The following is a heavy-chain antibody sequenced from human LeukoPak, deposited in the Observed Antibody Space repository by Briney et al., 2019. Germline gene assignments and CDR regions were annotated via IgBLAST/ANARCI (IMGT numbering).Heavy chain of an antibody. CDR1: GHSFTRYW. CDR3: VRSSSDVFDI. CDR2: IYPGDSDT. Sequence: GESLKISCKGSGHSFTRYWIGWVRQMPGKGLEWMGIIYPGDSDTRYSPSFQGQVTISADKSISTAYLQWSSLKASDTAMYYCVRSSSDVFDIWGQGTMVIVSS. D-gene: IGHD6-13*01. V-gene: IGHV5-51*01. J-gene: IGHJ3*02.